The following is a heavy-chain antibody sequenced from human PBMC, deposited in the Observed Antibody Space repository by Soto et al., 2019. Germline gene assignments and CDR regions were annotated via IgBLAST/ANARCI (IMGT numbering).Heavy chain of an antibody. J-gene: IGHJ6*02. CDR1: GYTFTSYG. V-gene: IGHV1-18*04. CDR2: ISAYNGNT. Sequence: QVQLVQSGAEVKKPGASVKVSCKASGYTFTSYGISWVRQAPGQGLEWMGWISAYNGNTNYAQKLQGRVTMTTDTSTSTAYMELRSLRSDDTAVYYCARDRKRWLQRTFYYYYYGMDVWGQGTTVTVSS. CDR3: ARDRKRWLQRTFYYYYYGMDV. D-gene: IGHD5-12*01.